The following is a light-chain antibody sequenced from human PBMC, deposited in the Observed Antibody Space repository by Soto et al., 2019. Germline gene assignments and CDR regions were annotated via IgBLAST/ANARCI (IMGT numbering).Light chain of an antibody. CDR1: SSNIGAGYD. CDR2: GNN. CDR3: QSFDSSLSGHV. V-gene: IGLV1-40*01. Sequence: QSVLTQPPSVSGAPGQRVTISCTGSSSNIGAGYDVHWYRQLPGTAPKLLIYGNNNRPSGVPDRFSGSNSGTSASLAIAGLQAEDEADYYCQSFDSSLSGHVFGTGTKVTVL. J-gene: IGLJ1*01.